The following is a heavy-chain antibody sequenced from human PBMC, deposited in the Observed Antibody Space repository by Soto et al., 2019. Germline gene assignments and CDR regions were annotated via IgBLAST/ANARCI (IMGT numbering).Heavy chain of an antibody. CDR2: IYYSGST. CDR1: GGSISSGGYY. V-gene: IGHV4-31*03. D-gene: IGHD2-15*01. Sequence: QVQLQESGPGLVKPSQTLSLTCTVSGGSISSGGYYWSWIRQHPGKGLEWIGYIYYSGSTYYNPSLKSRVTISVDTSKNQFSLKLSSVTAADTAVYYCARDHSRASPVGYCSGGSCYGGFDYWGQGTLVTVSS. J-gene: IGHJ4*02. CDR3: ARDHSRASPVGYCSGGSCYGGFDY.